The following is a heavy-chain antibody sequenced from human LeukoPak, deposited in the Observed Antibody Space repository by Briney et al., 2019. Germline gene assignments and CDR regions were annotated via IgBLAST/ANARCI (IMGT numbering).Heavy chain of an antibody. D-gene: IGHD3-10*01. V-gene: IGHV4-59*02. J-gene: IGHJ4*02. CDR1: GDSVTSHG. CDR2: VYASGAN. Sequence: SETLSLTCSASGDSVTSHGWSWVRQPPGKGLEWIGYVYASGANSDNCNPSLKSRIIISVDTSRNQFSLRLNSMTAADTAIYYCARDNVGSLDFWGQGILVTVSS. CDR3: ARDNVGSLDF.